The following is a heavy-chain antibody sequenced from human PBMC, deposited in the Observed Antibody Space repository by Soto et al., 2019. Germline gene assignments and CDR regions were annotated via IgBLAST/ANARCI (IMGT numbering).Heavy chain of an antibody. D-gene: IGHD3-16*01. CDR3: ARGGSITARFDP. J-gene: IGHJ5*02. V-gene: IGHV1-69*13. CDR2: IIPIFGTA. Sequence: SXKVSFKASGGTXNSYAIRWVRQAPGQGLEWRGGIIPIFGTANYAQKFQGRVTITADEYTSTAYMEMSSLRSEDTAVYYCARGGSITARFDPWGQGTLGTVSS. CDR1: GGTXNSYA.